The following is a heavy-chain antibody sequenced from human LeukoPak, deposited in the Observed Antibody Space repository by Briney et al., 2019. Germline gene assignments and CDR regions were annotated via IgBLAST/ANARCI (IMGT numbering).Heavy chain of an antibody. J-gene: IGHJ6*03. Sequence: GASVKVSCKASGYTFTSYGISWVRQAPGQGLEWMGWISAYNGNTNYAQKLQGRVTMTTDTSTSTAYMELRSLRSDDTAVYYCARDRPGGSYDILTGYFQYYYYMDVWGKGTTVSISS. CDR2: ISAYNGNT. D-gene: IGHD3-9*01. CDR1: GYTFTSYG. V-gene: IGHV1-18*01. CDR3: ARDRPGGSYDILTGYFQYYYYMDV.